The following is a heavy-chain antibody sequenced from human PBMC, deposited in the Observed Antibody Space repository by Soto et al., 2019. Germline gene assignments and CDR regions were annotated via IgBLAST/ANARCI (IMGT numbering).Heavy chain of an antibody. CDR1: GGSFSGYY. Sequence: SETLSLTCAVYGGSFSGYYWSWIRQPPGKGLEWIGEINHSGSTNYNPSLKSRVTISVDTSKNQFSLKLSSVTAADTAVYYCARVGGPAAKIYYYYCMDVWGQGTTVTVSS. CDR2: INHSGST. J-gene: IGHJ6*02. D-gene: IGHD2-2*01. CDR3: ARVGGPAAKIYYYYCMDV. V-gene: IGHV4-34*01.